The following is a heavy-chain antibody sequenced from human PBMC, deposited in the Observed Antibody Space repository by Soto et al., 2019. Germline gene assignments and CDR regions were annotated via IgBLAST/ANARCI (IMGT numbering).Heavy chain of an antibody. CDR2: ISSSSSYT. D-gene: IGHD2-2*01. CDR1: GFTFSDYY. V-gene: IGHV3-11*06. J-gene: IGHJ6*02. CDR3: ARDWYSSGGYCSSTSCPGGMDV. Sequence: GGPLRLSCAASGFTFSDYYMSWIRQAPGKGLEWVSYISSSSSYTNYADSVKGRFTISRDNAKNSLYLQMNSLRAEDTAVYYCARDWYSSGGYCSSTSCPGGMDVWGQGTTVTVSS.